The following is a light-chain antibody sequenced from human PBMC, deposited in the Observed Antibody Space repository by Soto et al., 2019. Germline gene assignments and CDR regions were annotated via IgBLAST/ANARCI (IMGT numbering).Light chain of an antibody. J-gene: IGKJ2*01. CDR2: AAS. V-gene: IGKV1-39*01. CDR3: QQSYSTLRRT. CDR1: QSISSY. Sequence: DIQMTQSPSSLSASVGDRVTITCRAGQSISSYLNWYQQKPGKAPKLLIYAASSLQSGVPSRFSGSGSGTDFTLTISSLQPEDFATYYCQQSYSTLRRTFGQGTKLEI.